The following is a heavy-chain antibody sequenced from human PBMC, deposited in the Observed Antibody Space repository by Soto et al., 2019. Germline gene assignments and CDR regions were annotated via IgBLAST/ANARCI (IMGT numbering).Heavy chain of an antibody. CDR3: SRPGEGVLFYYALDV. J-gene: IGHJ6*02. CDR1: GFTLSSYS. D-gene: IGHD3-16*01. V-gene: IGHV3-48*02. Sequence: GGSLRLSCVASGFTLSSYSMNWVRQAPGKGLEWISYISSGSDTIYYAGSVKGRFTVSRDNAKNSLYLQINSLRDEDTAVYYCSRPGEGVLFYYALDVWGQGTAVTVSS. CDR2: ISSGSDTI.